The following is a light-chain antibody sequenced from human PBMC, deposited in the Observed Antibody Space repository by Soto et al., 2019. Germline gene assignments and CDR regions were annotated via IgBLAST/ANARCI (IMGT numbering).Light chain of an antibody. Sequence: EIVLTQSPGTLTLPPGERATLSCRASQSVSNNYLAWYQQKRGQAPRLLMSGASNRATGIPDRFSGSGSGTEFTLTIIRLEPEDFAVYYCLQYGSSPVTFGPGTKVDMK. V-gene: IGKV3-20*01. J-gene: IGKJ3*01. CDR2: GAS. CDR3: LQYGSSPVT. CDR1: QSVSNNY.